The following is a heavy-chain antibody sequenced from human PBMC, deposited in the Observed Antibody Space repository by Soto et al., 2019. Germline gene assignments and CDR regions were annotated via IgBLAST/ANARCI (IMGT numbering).Heavy chain of an antibody. Sequence: GASVKVSCKASGGTFSSYAISWVRQAPGQGLEWMGGIIPIFGTENYAQKFQGRVTITADESTSTAYMELSSLRSEDTAVYYCARVGGVTGYSSGWLVDYWGQGTLVTSPQ. CDR1: GGTFSSYA. CDR2: IIPIFGTE. D-gene: IGHD6-19*01. J-gene: IGHJ4*02. V-gene: IGHV1-69*13. CDR3: ARVGGVTGYSSGWLVDY.